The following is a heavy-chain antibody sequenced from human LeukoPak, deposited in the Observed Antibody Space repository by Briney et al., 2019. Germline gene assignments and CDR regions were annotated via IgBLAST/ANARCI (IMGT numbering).Heavy chain of an antibody. Sequence: PGGSLRLSCAASGFTFSSYAMSWVRQAPGKGLEWVSAISGSGGSTYYADSVKSRFTISRDNSKNTLYLQMNSLRAEDTAVYYCAKVVLDEYSYGYYYWGQGTLVTVSS. V-gene: IGHV3-23*01. CDR3: AKVVLDEYSYGYYY. J-gene: IGHJ4*02. CDR2: ISGSGGST. D-gene: IGHD5-18*01. CDR1: GFTFSSYA.